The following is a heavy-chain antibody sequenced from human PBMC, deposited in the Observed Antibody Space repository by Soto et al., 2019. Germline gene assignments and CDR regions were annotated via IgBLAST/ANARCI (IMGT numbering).Heavy chain of an antibody. CDR2: ISNSGST. J-gene: IGHJ4*02. CDR3: ARRYGSCFDY. V-gene: IGHV4-59*08. D-gene: IGHD5-18*01. Sequence: SETLSLTCTVSGASISSYYWTWIRQPPGKGLEWIGYISNSGSTYYNPSLKSRVNIRVDTSKNHFSLILTSVTAADTAVYYCARRYGSCFDYWGQGTLVTVSS. CDR1: GASISSYY.